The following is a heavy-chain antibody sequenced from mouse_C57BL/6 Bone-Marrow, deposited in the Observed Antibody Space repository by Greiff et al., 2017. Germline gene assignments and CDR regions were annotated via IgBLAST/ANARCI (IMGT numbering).Heavy chain of an antibody. Sequence: EVQLVESGGGLVQPARSLSLSCAASGFSFSDYYLYWFRQPPETRLEWVAYISNGGGSTYYPATVKGRFTISSDPAKKTLCLQISRRKYEDTAMYYGGRRGYYYGSSYDYWGQGTTLTVSS. J-gene: IGHJ2*01. CDR2: ISNGGGST. D-gene: IGHD1-1*01. CDR1: GFSFSDYY. V-gene: IGHV5-12*01. CDR3: GRRGYYYGSSYDY.